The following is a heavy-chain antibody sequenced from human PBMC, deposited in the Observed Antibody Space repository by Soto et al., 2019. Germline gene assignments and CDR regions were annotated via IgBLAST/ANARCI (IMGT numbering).Heavy chain of an antibody. D-gene: IGHD6-13*01. J-gene: IGHJ5*02. CDR2: IDHSRST. CDR1: GGSLRDYY. V-gene: IGHV4-34*01. CDR3: ARVRAATGKRYWFDP. Sequence: QVQLQQWGAGLLKPSETLSLTCAVYGGSLRDYYWSWIRQSPGKGLEWIGDIDHSRSTKYNPSLNSRVTMSVDTSKNQFSLMLTSVTAGDTAVYYCARVRAATGKRYWFDPWGQGTLVTVSS.